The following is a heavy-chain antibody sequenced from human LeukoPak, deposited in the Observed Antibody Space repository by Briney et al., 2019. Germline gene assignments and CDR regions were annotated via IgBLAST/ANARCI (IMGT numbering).Heavy chain of an antibody. Sequence: GSVKVSCKASGYTFTGYYMHWVRQAPGQGLEWMGWINPKTGGTSYAQKFQGRVTMTRDTSISTVNMELSRLTSDDTAVYYCARATAENDHWGQGTLVTVSS. CDR1: GYTFTGYY. V-gene: IGHV1-2*02. CDR2: INPKTGGT. CDR3: ARATAENDH. D-gene: IGHD1-14*01. J-gene: IGHJ4*02.